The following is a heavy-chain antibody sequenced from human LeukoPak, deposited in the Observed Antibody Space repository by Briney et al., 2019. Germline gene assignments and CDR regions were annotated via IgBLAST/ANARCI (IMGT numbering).Heavy chain of an antibody. CDR1: GGSISSSSYY. CDR3: ARLSNSANFDY. CDR2: IYYSGST. Sequence: SETLSLTCTVSGGSISSSSYYWGWIRQPPGKGLEWIRSIYYSGSTYYNPSLKSRVTISVDTSKNQFSLKLSSVTAADTAVYYCARLSNSANFDYWGQGTLVTVSS. J-gene: IGHJ4*02. D-gene: IGHD2-21*01. V-gene: IGHV4-39*01.